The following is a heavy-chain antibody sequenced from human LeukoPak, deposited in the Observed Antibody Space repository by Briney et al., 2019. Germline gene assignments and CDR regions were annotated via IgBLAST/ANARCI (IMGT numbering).Heavy chain of an antibody. CDR1: GGSISSGSYY. J-gene: IGHJ5*02. D-gene: IGHD3-22*01. V-gene: IGHV4-61*02. CDR2: IYTSGST. CDR3: ARDSSGYYSGSWFDP. Sequence: SETLSLTCTVSGGSISSGSYYWSWIRQPAGKGLEWIGRIYTSGSTNYNPSLKSRVTISVDTSKNQFSLKLSSVTAADTAVYYCARDSSGYYSGSWFDPWGQGTLVTASS.